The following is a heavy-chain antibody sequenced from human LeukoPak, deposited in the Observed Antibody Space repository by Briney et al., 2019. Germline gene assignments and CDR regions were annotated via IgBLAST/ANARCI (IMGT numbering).Heavy chain of an antibody. J-gene: IGHJ4*02. CDR3: ARGLFH. Sequence: GGSLRLSCAASGFTFSRYWMHWVRQAPGKGLMWVSRISPDGSTTLYADSVKGRFTISRDNSKNTLYLQMSSLRAEDTAVYYCARGLFHWGQGTLVTVSS. D-gene: IGHD2-21*01. CDR1: GFTFSRYW. CDR2: ISPDGSTT. V-gene: IGHV3-74*03.